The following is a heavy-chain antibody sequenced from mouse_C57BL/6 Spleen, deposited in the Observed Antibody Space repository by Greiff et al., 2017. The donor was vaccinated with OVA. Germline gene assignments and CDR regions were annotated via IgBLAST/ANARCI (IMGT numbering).Heavy chain of an antibody. Sequence: VQLQQSGAELVRPGPSVKVSCKASGYAFTNYLIEWVKQRPGQGLEWIGVINPGSGGTNYNEKFKGKATLTADKSSSTAYMQLSSLTSEDSAVYFCAREERGPFAYWGQGTLVTVSA. CDR2: INPGSGGT. CDR1: GYAFTNYL. CDR3: AREERGPFAY. J-gene: IGHJ3*01. V-gene: IGHV1-54*01. D-gene: IGHD3-3*01.